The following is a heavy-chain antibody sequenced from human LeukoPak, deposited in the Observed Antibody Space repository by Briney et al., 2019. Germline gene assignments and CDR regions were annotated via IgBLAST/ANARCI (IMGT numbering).Heavy chain of an antibody. CDR3: AREGYYGSGSYSVRFDP. Sequence: SETLSLTCTVSGGSISSGDYYWRWIRQPPGKGLEWIGYIYYSGSTYYNPSLKSRVTISVDTSKNQFSLKLSSVTAADTAVYYCAREGYYGSGSYSVRFDPWGQGTLVTVSS. D-gene: IGHD3-10*01. J-gene: IGHJ5*02. CDR1: GGSISSGDYY. CDR2: IYYSGST. V-gene: IGHV4-30-4*01.